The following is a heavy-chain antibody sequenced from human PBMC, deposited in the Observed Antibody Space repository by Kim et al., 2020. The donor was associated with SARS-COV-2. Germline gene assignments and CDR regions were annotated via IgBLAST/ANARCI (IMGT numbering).Heavy chain of an antibody. CDR1: GGSISSDIW. V-gene: IGHV4-4*02. Sequence: SETLSLTCAVSGGSISSDIWWSWVRLPPGKGLEWIGEIYHRGSSNYNPSLKSRVSLSLDKSKHQFSLKLSSVTATDTAIYYCATPSRGHAFDIWGQGTMV. D-gene: IGHD6-19*01. CDR3: ATPSRGHAFDI. J-gene: IGHJ3*02. CDR2: IYHRGSS.